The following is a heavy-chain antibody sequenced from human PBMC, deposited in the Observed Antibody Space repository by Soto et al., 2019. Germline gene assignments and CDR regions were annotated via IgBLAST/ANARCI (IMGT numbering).Heavy chain of an antibody. CDR2: ISAYNGNT. CDR3: ARDGWYASSRTNSFDP. CDR1: GYPFTSYG. Sequence: GGSVKVSFKSSGYPFTSYGISWVRQAPGQGLEWMGWISAYNGNTNYAQKLQGRVTMTTDTSTSTAYMELRSLRSDDTAVYYCARDGWYASSRTNSFDPWGQGTMVTVSS. J-gene: IGHJ5*02. D-gene: IGHD6-13*01. V-gene: IGHV1-18*04.